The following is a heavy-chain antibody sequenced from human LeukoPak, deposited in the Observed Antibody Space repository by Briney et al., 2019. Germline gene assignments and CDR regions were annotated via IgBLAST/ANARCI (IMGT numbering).Heavy chain of an antibody. Sequence: ASVKVSCKASGYTFTGYYMHWVRQAPGQGLEWMGWINPNSGGTNYAQKFQGRVTMTRDTSISTAYMELSRLRSDDTAVYYCARGSGVVVPAASYYGMDVWGQGTTVTVFS. D-gene: IGHD2-2*01. CDR1: GYTFTGYY. CDR3: ARGSGVVVPAASYYGMDV. CDR2: INPNSGGT. V-gene: IGHV1-2*02. J-gene: IGHJ6*02.